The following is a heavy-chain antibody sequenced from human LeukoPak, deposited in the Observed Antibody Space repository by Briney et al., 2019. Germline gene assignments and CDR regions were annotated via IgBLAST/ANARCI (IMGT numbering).Heavy chain of an antibody. CDR2: IKESGDIT. D-gene: IGHD2-15*01. J-gene: IGHJ4*02. CDR3: AKYCSGATCSGY. Sequence: PGASLRLSCAASGFIFSSYSMCWVRQAQGEGPEWVSGIKESGDITYYADSVKGRFTISRDNSKNTLYLQMNSLRAEDTAKYYCAKYCSGATCSGYWGQGTLVTVSS. CDR1: GFIFSSYS. V-gene: IGHV3-23*01.